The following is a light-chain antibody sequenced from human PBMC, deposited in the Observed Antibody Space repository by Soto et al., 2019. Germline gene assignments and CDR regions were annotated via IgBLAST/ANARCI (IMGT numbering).Light chain of an antibody. CDR3: AAWDDSLSVWV. J-gene: IGLJ3*02. CDR2: RNN. Sequence: QAVVTQPPSASGTPGQRVTISCSGSSSNIGSNYVYWYQQLPGTAPKLLIYRNNQRPSGVPDRFSGSKSGTSASLAISGLRSEDEADYYCAAWDDSLSVWVFGGGTKLT. CDR1: SSNIGSNY. V-gene: IGLV1-47*01.